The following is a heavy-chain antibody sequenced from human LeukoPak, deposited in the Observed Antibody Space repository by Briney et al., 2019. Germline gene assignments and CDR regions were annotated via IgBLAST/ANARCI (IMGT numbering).Heavy chain of an antibody. CDR2: AHNSGST. D-gene: IGHD4-23*01. V-gene: IGHV4-31*03. CDR3: ARDLLNEGNHLDY. Sequence: SQTLSLTCTVSGGSISSGAYYWSWIRQHPGKGLEWIGYAHNSGSTYYNPSLKSRISISVDTSKNQFSLKLSSVTAADTAVYYCARDLLNEGNHLDYWGQGTLVTVSS. J-gene: IGHJ4*02. CDR1: GGSISSGAYY.